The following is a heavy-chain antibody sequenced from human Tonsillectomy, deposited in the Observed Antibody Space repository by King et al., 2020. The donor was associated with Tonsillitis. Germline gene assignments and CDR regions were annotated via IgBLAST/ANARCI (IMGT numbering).Heavy chain of an antibody. CDR3: ARAPLVVPADMDY. CDR2: LNTAIGDT. J-gene: IGHJ4*02. V-gene: IGHV1-3*04. Sequence: QLVQSGAEVKKPGASVKISCKTSGYIFTTYAMHWVRQAPGQSLEWMVWLNTAIGDTKYPQKLQGRVSITMDTSASTTYMELSSLRFEDTAVYYCARAPLVVPADMDYWGQGTLVTVSS. D-gene: IGHD2-2*01. CDR1: GYIFTTYA.